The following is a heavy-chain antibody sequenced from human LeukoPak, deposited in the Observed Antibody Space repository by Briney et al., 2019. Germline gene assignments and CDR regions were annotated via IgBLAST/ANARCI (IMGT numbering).Heavy chain of an antibody. CDR2: IKSETDGGTT. J-gene: IGHJ3*02. D-gene: IGHD2-8*02. CDR3: TTHYWRGAFDI. CDR1: GFSFNKAW. Sequence: PGGSLRLSCAASGFSFNKAWMNWVRQAPGKGLEWVGHIKSETDGGTTVYTAPVKGRFTISRDDSKTTLYLQMNSLKTEDTAVYYCTTHYWRGAFDIWGQGTMVTVSS. V-gene: IGHV3-15*01.